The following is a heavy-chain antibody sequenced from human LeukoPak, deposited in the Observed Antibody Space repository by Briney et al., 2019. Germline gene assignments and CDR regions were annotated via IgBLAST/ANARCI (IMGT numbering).Heavy chain of an antibody. CDR2: ITSSGTYT. J-gene: IGHJ6*03. Sequence: GGSLRLSCADSGFTFSNYNMNWVRQAPGKAMEWVSSITSSGTYTFYADSVKGRFTISRDSAKNSLYLQMDSLGPEDTAVYYCARDPYSGNYGTYYYYYMDVWGKGTTVTISS. D-gene: IGHD1-26*01. CDR3: ARDPYSGNYGTYYYYYMDV. CDR1: GFTFSNYN. V-gene: IGHV3-21*01.